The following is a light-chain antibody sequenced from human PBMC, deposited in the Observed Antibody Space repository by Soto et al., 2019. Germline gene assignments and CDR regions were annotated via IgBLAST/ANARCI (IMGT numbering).Light chain of an antibody. J-gene: IGLJ1*01. CDR3: SSYAGSNIV. Sequence: QSALTQPPSASGSPGQSVTISCTGTSSDVGGYNYVSWYQQHPGTAPKLMIYEVSQRPAGVPDRFSSSKSGNTASLTGSGLQAEDEADYYCSSYAGSNIVFGTGTKVTVL. V-gene: IGLV2-8*01. CDR1: SSDVGGYNY. CDR2: EVS.